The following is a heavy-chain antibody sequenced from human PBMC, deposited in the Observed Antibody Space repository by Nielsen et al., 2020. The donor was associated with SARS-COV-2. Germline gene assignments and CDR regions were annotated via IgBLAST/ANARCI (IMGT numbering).Heavy chain of an antibody. V-gene: IGHV3-23*01. CDR2: ISGSGGST. D-gene: IGHD4-17*01. CDR3: AKTVVGYGNWFDP. J-gene: IGHJ5*02. CDR1: GFTFSSYA. Sequence: GESLKISCAASGFTFSSYAMSWVRQAPGKGLEWVSAISGSGGSTYYADSVKDRFTISRDNSKNTLYLQMNSLRAEDTAVYYCAKTVVGYGNWFDPWGQGTLVTVSS.